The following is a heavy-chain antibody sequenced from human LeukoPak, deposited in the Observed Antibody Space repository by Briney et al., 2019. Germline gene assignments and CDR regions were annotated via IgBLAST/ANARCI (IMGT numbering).Heavy chain of an antibody. Sequence: GGSLRLSCAASGFTFSSYGMHWVRQAPGKGLEWVANIKQDGSEQYYVDSVRGRFTISRDNAKNSLFLHMSSLRTEDTAVYYCANPWGPFGWYLDLWGRGTLVTVSS. CDR1: GFTFSSYG. D-gene: IGHD7-27*01. V-gene: IGHV3-7*05. CDR3: ANPWGPFGWYLDL. CDR2: IKQDGSEQ. J-gene: IGHJ2*01.